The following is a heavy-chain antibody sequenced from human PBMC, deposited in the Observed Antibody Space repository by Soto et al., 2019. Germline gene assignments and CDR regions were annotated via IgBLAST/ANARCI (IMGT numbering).Heavy chain of an antibody. CDR2: IYHGGST. J-gene: IGHJ3*01. Sequence: QLQLQESGPGLVKPSETLSLTCTVSGDSISSSSSYWVWIRQPPGKGLEWVGSIYHGGSTYYNPSLQSRATISVDTSKNLFSLNLRSVTAADTAMYYCARRGRIQIPLWGQGTMVTVSS. CDR1: GDSISSSSSY. CDR3: ARRGRIQIPL. V-gene: IGHV4-39*01.